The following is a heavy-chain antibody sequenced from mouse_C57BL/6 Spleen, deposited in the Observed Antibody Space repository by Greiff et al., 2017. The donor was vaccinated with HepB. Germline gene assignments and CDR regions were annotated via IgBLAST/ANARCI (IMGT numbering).Heavy chain of an antibody. CDR3: ARTPFYYGSSYGYWYFDV. CDR2: INPNNGGT. Sequence: EVKLQQSGPELVKPGASVKMSCKASGYTFTDYNMHWVKQSHGKSLEWIGYINPNNGGTSYNQKFKGKATLTVNKSSSTAYMELRSLTSEDSAVYYCARTPFYYGSSYGYWYFDVWGTGTTVTVSS. D-gene: IGHD1-1*01. J-gene: IGHJ1*03. CDR1: GYTFTDYN. V-gene: IGHV1-22*01.